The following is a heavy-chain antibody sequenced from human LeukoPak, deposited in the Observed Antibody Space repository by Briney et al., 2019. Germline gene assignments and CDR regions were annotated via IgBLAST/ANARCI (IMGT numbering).Heavy chain of an antibody. D-gene: IGHD3-10*01. V-gene: IGHV4-59*01. Sequence: KSSETLSLTCTVSGGSISSYYWSWIRQPPGKGLEWIGYIYYSGSTNYNPSLKSRVTISVDTSKNQFSLKLSSVTAADTAVYYCARSSAPKSYYYGSGSYYGDVWGQGTTVTVSS. CDR3: ARSSAPKSYYYGSGSYYGDV. CDR1: GGSISSYY. J-gene: IGHJ6*02. CDR2: IYYSGST.